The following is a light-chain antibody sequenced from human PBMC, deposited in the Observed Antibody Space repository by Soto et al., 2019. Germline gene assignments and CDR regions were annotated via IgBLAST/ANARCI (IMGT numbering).Light chain of an antibody. J-gene: IGKJ1*01. CDR3: QQYNDEPWT. V-gene: IGKV1-5*01. CDR1: QNIGNW. CDR2: DAS. Sequence: DIQMTQSPSTLSASVGDRVTITCRASQNIGNWLAWYQQKPGKTPDLLIYDASSLESGVPLRFSGSGSGTEFTLTISSLQTEDSATYYCQQYNDEPWTFGQVTKVEIK.